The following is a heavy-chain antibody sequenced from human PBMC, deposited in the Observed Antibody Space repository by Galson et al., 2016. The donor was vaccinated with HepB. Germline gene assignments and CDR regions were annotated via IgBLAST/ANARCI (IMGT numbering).Heavy chain of an antibody. V-gene: IGHV3-23*01. J-gene: IGHJ4*02. CDR3: ASCRGASCYSPADS. CDR2: VCGSADSA. Sequence: LRLSCAASGFTISTYAMTWVRQAPGKRLEWVTSVCGSADSAHYADSVKGRFTISRDNSENTLYLRMTSLRAEDTAVYYCASCRGASCYSPADSWGRGTLVTVSS. CDR1: GFTISTYA. D-gene: IGHD2-15*01.